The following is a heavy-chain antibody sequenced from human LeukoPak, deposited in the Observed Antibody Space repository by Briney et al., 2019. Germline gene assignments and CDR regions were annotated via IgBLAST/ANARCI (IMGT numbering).Heavy chain of an antibody. CDR3: AKDLPPGIAAAGYYFDY. D-gene: IGHD6-13*01. CDR1: GSTFSSYA. J-gene: IGHJ4*02. Sequence: PGGSLRLSCAASGSTFSSYAMSWVRQAPGKGLEWVSAISGSGGSTYYADSVKGRFTISRDNSKNTLYLQMNSPRAEDTAVYYCAKDLPPGIAAAGYYFDYWGQGTLVTVSS. V-gene: IGHV3-23*01. CDR2: ISGSGGST.